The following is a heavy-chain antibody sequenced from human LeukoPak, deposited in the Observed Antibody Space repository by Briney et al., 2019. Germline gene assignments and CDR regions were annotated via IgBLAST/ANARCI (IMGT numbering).Heavy chain of an antibody. D-gene: IGHD3-10*01. CDR3: AKDRPVYYDGSGYFDY. CDR2: IYSGGRT. Sequence: GGSLRLSCAASGVTVSNNYMRWVRQAPGKGLEWVSLIYSGGRTDYADSVKGRFTISRDNAKNSLYLQMNSLRPEDTAVYYCAKDRPVYYDGSGYFDYWGQGTLVTVSS. V-gene: IGHV3-53*05. CDR1: GVTVSNNY. J-gene: IGHJ4*02.